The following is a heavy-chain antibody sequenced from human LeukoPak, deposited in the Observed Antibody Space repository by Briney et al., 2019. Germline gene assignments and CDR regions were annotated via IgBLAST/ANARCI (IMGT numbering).Heavy chain of an antibody. CDR2: IYYSGST. Sequence: SETLSLTCTVSGGSISSGGYYWSWIRQHPGKGLEWIGYIYYSGSTYYNPSLKSRVTISVDTSKNQFSLKLSSVTAADTAVYYCARVYGDSNDAFDIWGQGTMVTVSS. V-gene: IGHV4-30-4*08. J-gene: IGHJ3*02. D-gene: IGHD4-17*01. CDR1: GGSISSGGYY. CDR3: ARVYGDSNDAFDI.